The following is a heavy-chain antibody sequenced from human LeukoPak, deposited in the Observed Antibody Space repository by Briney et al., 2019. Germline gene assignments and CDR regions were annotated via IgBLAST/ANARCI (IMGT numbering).Heavy chain of an antibody. CDR1: GFTFSDYY. CDR2: ISSSDNTI. CDR3: ARRNAYCSSSSCSRASYYYYGMDV. D-gene: IGHD2-2*01. J-gene: IGHJ6*02. V-gene: IGHV3-11*01. Sequence: GGSLTLSCAASGFTFSDYYMSWISQAPGKGLEWVSDISSSDNTINYADSVKGRFTISRDNAKNSLYLQMHSLRAEDTAVYYCARRNAYCSSSSCSRASYYYYGMDVWGQGTTVTVSS.